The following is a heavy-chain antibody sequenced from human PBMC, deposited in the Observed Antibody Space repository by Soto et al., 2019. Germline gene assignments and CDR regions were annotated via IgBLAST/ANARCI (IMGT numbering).Heavy chain of an antibody. D-gene: IGHD3-3*01. CDR1: GGSISSYY. CDR2: IYYSGST. CDR3: ARGGGFLRGKYYDFWSGYWRGFDY. Sequence: SETQSLTYTVSGGSISSYYGSWIRQPPGKGLEWIGYIYYSGSTNYNPSLKSRVTISVDTSKNQFSLKLSSVTAADTAVYYCARGGGFLRGKYYDFWSGYWRGFDYWGQGTLVTVSS. V-gene: IGHV4-59*01. J-gene: IGHJ4*02.